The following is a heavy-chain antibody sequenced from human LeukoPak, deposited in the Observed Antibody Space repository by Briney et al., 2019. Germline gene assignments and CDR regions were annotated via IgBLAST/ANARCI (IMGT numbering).Heavy chain of an antibody. J-gene: IGHJ4*02. Sequence: ASVKVSCKASGYTFTSYGISWARQAPGQGLEWMGWISAYNGNTNYAQKFQGRVTMTTDTSTSTAYMELRSLRSDDTAVYYCARFYWNYKGFDYWGQGTLVTVSS. D-gene: IGHD1-7*01. CDR1: GYTFTSYG. CDR2: ISAYNGNT. V-gene: IGHV1-18*01. CDR3: ARFYWNYKGFDY.